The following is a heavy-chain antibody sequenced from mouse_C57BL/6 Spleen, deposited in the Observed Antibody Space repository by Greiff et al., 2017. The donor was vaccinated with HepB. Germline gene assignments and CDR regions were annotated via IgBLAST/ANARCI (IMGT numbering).Heavy chain of an antibody. CDR1: GFTFSDYY. CDR3: ARRNLLRHWYFDV. D-gene: IGHD1-2*01. Sequence: EVMLVESEGGLVQPGSSMKLSCTASGFTFSDYYMAWVRQVPEKGLEWVANINYDGSSTYYLDSLKSRFIISRDNAKNILYLQMSSLKSEDTATYYCARRNLLRHWYFDVWGTGTTVTVSS. CDR2: INYDGSST. V-gene: IGHV5-16*01. J-gene: IGHJ1*03.